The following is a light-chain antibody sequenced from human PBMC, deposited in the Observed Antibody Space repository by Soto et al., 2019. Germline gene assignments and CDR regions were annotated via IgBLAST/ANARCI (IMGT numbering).Light chain of an antibody. V-gene: IGKV3-15*01. CDR3: QTYNNPPRT. CDR2: GAS. Sequence: EIVMTQSPATLSVSPGERATLSCRASQSVSSNLAWYQQKPGQAPRLLIYGASTRSTGIPARFSVSVSGTEFTLTISSLQSEAFAVYYCQTYNNPPRTFGQGTKVEIK. J-gene: IGKJ1*01. CDR1: QSVSSN.